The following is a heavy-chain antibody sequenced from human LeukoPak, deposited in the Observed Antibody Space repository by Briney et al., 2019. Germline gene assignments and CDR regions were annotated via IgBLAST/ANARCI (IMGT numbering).Heavy chain of an antibody. Sequence: PSETLSLTCAVYGGSFSGYYWSWIRQPPGKGLEWIGEINHSGSTNYNPSLKSRVTISVDTSKNQFSLNLSSVTAADTAVYYCASLYYDILTGTGYWGQGTLVTVSS. CDR2: INHSGST. CDR3: ASLYYDILTGTGY. V-gene: IGHV4-34*01. D-gene: IGHD3-9*01. CDR1: GGSFSGYY. J-gene: IGHJ4*02.